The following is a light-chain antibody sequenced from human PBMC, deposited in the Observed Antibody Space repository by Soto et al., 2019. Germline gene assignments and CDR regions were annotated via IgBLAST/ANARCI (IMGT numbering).Light chain of an antibody. Sequence: HSVLTQPASVSGSPGQSIAISCTGTTSDVGGYDYVSWYQQHPGKAPKLMIYDVNNRPSGVSNRFSGSKSGNTASLTISGLQAEDEADYYCSSYTTSNTEIFGGGTKVTVL. CDR1: TSDVGGYDY. CDR3: SSYTTSNTEI. V-gene: IGLV2-14*03. CDR2: DVN. J-gene: IGLJ2*01.